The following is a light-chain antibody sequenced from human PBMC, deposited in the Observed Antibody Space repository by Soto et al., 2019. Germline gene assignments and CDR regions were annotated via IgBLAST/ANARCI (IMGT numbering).Light chain of an antibody. V-gene: IGKV3-11*01. J-gene: IGKJ3*01. CDR1: QSVSSY. Sequence: EIVLTQSPATLSVSPGERATLSCRASQSVSSYLAWYQQKPGQAPRLLIYDASNRATGIPARFSGSGSGTDFTLTISSLEPEDFAVYYCQQRSNWPYRFTFGPGTKVDIK. CDR3: QQRSNWPYRFT. CDR2: DAS.